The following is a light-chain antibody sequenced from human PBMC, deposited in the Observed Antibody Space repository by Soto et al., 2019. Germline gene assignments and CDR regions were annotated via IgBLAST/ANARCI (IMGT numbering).Light chain of an antibody. CDR3: QQYGRLPT. Sequence: DIQMTQSPSSLSASVGDRVTITCQASQDISNYLNWYQQKPGKAPKVLIYDASNLATGVPSRFSGSGSGTAFIFTISSLQPEDVEKYFCQQYGRLPTFGQGTRLEIK. CDR2: DAS. CDR1: QDISNY. J-gene: IGKJ5*01. V-gene: IGKV1-33*01.